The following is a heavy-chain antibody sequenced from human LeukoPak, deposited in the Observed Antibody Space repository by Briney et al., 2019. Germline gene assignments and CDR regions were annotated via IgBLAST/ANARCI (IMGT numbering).Heavy chain of an antibody. Sequence: GASVKVSCKASGGTFSSYAISWVRQAPGQGLEWMGGIIPIFGTANYAQKFQGRVTITADKSTSTAYMELRSLTSDDTAVYYCARGIRGLGGAFYLDLWGQGTLVTVSS. CDR2: IIPIFGTA. CDR1: GGTFSSYA. CDR3: ARGIRGLGGAFYLDL. D-gene: IGHD3-3*02. V-gene: IGHV1-69*06. J-gene: IGHJ4*02.